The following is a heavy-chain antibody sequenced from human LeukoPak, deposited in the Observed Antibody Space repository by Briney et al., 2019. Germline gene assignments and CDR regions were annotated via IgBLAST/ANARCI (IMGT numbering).Heavy chain of an antibody. CDR3: ARHAYYYDSSGYSPTLDY. J-gene: IGHJ4*02. CDR1: GGSISSYY. D-gene: IGHD3-22*01. V-gene: IGHV4-59*05. CDR2: IYYSGST. Sequence: SETLSLTCTVSGGSISSYYWSWIRQPPGKGLEWIGSIYYSGSTYYNPSLKSRVTISVDTSKNQFSLKLSSVTAADTAVYYCARHAYYYDSSGYSPTLDYWGQGTLVTVSS.